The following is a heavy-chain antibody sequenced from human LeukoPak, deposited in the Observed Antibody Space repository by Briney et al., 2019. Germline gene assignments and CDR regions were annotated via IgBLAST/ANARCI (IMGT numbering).Heavy chain of an antibody. Sequence: PGRSLRLSCAASGFTFSSYGMRWVRQAPGKGLEWVAVISYHGKNIYYADSVKRRFTIPRDNSQNTLYLQMNSLRVEDTGVYYCASYDILTGYHSPFDYWGQGSLVTVSS. CDR1: GFTFSSYG. D-gene: IGHD3-9*01. CDR2: ISYHGKNI. CDR3: ASYDILTGYHSPFDY. J-gene: IGHJ4*02. V-gene: IGHV3-30*03.